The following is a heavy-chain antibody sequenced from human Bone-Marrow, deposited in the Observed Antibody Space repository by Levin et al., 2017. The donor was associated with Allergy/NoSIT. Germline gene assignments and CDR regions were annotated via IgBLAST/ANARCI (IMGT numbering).Heavy chain of an antibody. V-gene: IGHV3-33*01. CDR2: IWYDGSKT. CDR3: AGGNCSSTSCFEY. Sequence: GESLKISCAASRFTFSNYGMHWVRQAPGKGLEWVAVIWYDGSKTYYTDSVKGRFTISRDNSKSTLYLQMNSLRAEDTAVYYCAGGNCSSTSCFEYWGQGTLVTVSS. D-gene: IGHD2-2*01. CDR1: RFTFSNYG. J-gene: IGHJ4*02.